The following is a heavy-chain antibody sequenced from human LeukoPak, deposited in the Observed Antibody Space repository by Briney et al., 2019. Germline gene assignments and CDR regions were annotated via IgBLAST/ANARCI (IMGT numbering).Heavy chain of an antibody. J-gene: IGHJ6*02. Sequence: SETLSLTCAVSGGSISSGGYSWSWIRQPPGKGLEWIGYIYHSGSTYYNPSLKGRVTIPVDRSKNQFSLKLSSVTAADTAVYYCAREGPWFGELHGMDVWGQGTTVTVSS. CDR3: AREGPWFGELHGMDV. D-gene: IGHD3-10*01. CDR1: GGSISSGGYS. V-gene: IGHV4-30-2*01. CDR2: IYHSGST.